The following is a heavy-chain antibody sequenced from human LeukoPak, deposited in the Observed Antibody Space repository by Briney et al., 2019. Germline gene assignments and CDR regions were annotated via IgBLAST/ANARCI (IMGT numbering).Heavy chain of an antibody. D-gene: IGHD1-26*01. CDR1: GYSISNGYY. CDR3: ARSYGGSFLY. J-gene: IGHJ1*01. V-gene: IGHV4-38-2*02. CDR2: VYHGGNT. Sequence: SETLSLTCTVSGYSISNGYYRGWIRQPPGKGLEFIGSVYHGGNTYYKASLKSRVTVSLDTSKNQFSLRLSSVTAADTAVCYCARSYGGSFLYWGQGSLVTVSS.